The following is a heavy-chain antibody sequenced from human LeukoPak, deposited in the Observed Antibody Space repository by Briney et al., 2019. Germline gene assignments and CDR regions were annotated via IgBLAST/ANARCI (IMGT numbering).Heavy chain of an antibody. J-gene: IGHJ5*02. CDR2: IYYTGNT. Sequence: PSETLSLTCTVSGGSISSYYWSWIRQPPGKGLEWIGYIYYTGNTNYNPSLKSRVTISLDTSKNQFSLKLSSVTAADTAVYYCARGHYEFGELANWFDPWGQGTLVTVSS. V-gene: IGHV4-59*01. CDR1: GGSISSYY. D-gene: IGHD3-10*01. CDR3: ARGHYEFGELANWFDP.